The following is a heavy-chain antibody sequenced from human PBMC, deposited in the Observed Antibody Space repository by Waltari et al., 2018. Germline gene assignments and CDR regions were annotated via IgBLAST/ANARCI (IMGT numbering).Heavy chain of an antibody. CDR1: GVSITSNRHY. CDR2: VSYSGTT. V-gene: IGHV4-39*01. J-gene: IGHJ3*01. CDR3: ATYIGASVGTAAFDV. D-gene: IGHD5-12*01. Sequence: QLQLQESGPRLVRPSETLSLICRVSGVSITSNRHYWAWIRQSPGQGLEWIGTVSYSGTTYIIPSLKSRVAVSRDPSKNKVALILGSVTAADMAVYYCATYIGASVGTAAFDVWGQGTMVTVSS.